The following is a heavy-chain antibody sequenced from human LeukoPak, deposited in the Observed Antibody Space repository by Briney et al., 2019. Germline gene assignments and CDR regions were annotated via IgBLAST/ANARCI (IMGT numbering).Heavy chain of an antibody. J-gene: IGHJ5*02. D-gene: IGHD2-2*01. CDR3: APLDIVVVPAALENWFDP. CDR1: GVSFSGYY. Sequence: SETLSLTCAVYGVSFSGYYWSWIRQPPGKGLEWIGEINHSGSTNYNPSLKSRVTISVDTSKNQFSLKLSSVTAADTAVYYCAPLDIVVVPAALENWFDPWGQGTLVTVSS. V-gene: IGHV4-34*01. CDR2: INHSGST.